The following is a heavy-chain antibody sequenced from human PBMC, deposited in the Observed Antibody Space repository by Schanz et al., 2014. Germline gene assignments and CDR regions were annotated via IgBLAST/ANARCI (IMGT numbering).Heavy chain of an antibody. CDR1: DFSFSSFG. Sequence: EVQLVESGGGLVQPRGSLRLSCAASDFSFSSFGMNWVRQAPGKGLEWVSYISSSGSYTNYADSVKGRFTTSRDNGKKSMYLQMNSLRAEDTAVYYCARLDSSSWYPRYWGQGTLVTVSS. V-gene: IGHV3-48*04. CDR2: ISSSGSYT. CDR3: ARLDSSSWYPRY. J-gene: IGHJ4*02. D-gene: IGHD6-13*01.